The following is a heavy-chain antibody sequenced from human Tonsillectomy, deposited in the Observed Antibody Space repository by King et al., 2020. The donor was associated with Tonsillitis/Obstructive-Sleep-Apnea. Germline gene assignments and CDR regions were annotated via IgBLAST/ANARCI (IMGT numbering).Heavy chain of an antibody. D-gene: IGHD2-21*02. J-gene: IGHJ6*02. CDR3: AKVVVVTASCYYYGMDL. CDR2: ISYDGSNK. V-gene: IGHV3-30*18. CDR1: GFTFSTYV. Sequence: VQLVESGGGVVQPGRSLRLSCAASGFTFSTYVMHWVRQAPGKGLEWVAVISYDGSNKYYADSVKGRFTLSRDNSKNTLYLQMNSLRAEDTAVYYCAKVVVVTASCYYYGMDLWGQGTTVTVSS.